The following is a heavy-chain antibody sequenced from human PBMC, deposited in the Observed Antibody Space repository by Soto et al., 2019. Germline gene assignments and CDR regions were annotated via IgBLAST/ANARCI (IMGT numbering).Heavy chain of an antibody. CDR2: ISDDGSNK. D-gene: IGHD3-16*01. V-gene: IGHV3-30-3*01. Sequence: RGSLRLACAASGVRFSDYAIHCVRQAPGKGLEWVTLISDDGSNKYYADSVKGRFTISRDNSKNMLFLQMNSLRAEDTALYYCARYYVMPLPPGYSLLPWGTRTLFPVSS. J-gene: IGHJ5*02. CDR1: GVRFSDYA. CDR3: ARYYVMPLPPGYSLLP.